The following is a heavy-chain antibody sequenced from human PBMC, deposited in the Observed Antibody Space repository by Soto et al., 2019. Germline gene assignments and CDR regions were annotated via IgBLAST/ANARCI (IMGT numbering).Heavy chain of an antibody. CDR1: GGTFSSYA. CDR3: ARARDYYDSSGYYPFYYYGMDV. Sequence: GASVKVSCKASGGTFSSYAISWVRQAPGQGLEWMGGIIPIFGTANYAQKFQGRVTITADESTSTAYMELSSLRSEDTAVYYCARARDYYDSSGYYPFYYYGMDVWGQGTTVTV. CDR2: IIPIFGTA. D-gene: IGHD3-22*01. V-gene: IGHV1-69*13. J-gene: IGHJ6*02.